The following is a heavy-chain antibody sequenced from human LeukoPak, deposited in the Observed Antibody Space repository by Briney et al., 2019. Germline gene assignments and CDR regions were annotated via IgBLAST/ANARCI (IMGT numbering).Heavy chain of an antibody. CDR2: IHYSGST. D-gene: IGHD3-22*01. CDR3: AGSRVGYSDSSGFFDS. CDR1: GGSISSGGYY. J-gene: IGHJ4*02. Sequence: SETLSLTCTVSGGSISSGGYYWSWIRQHPGKGLEWIGYIHYSGSTYYSPSLKSRVTISVDTSKNQFSLKLSSVTAADTAVYYCAGSRVGYSDSSGFFDSWGQGTLVTVSS. V-gene: IGHV4-31*03.